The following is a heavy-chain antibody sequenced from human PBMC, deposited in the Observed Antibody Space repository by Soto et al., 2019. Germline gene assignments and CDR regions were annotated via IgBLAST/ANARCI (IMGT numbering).Heavy chain of an antibody. CDR3: ARAVGCYYGMCV. D-gene: IGHD6-19*01. J-gene: IGHJ6*02. CDR1: GYTFTSYG. CDR2: LSAYNGNT. V-gene: IGHV1-18*01. Sequence: QVQLVQSGAEVKKPGASVKVSCKASGYTFTSYGISWVRQAPGQGLEWMGWLSAYNGNTNYAQKLQGRVTMTTDTPTSTADMELGSLRSEDTAVCYWARAVGCYYGMCVWGQGTTVTVSS.